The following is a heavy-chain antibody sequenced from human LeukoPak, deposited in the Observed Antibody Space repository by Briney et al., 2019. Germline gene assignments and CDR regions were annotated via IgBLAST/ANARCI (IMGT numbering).Heavy chain of an antibody. V-gene: IGHV4-34*01. CDR3: ARHQTVLLWFGESGPIDY. D-gene: IGHD3-10*01. CDR2: INHSGST. J-gene: IGHJ4*02. CDR1: GGSFSGYY. Sequence: SETLSLTCAVYGGSFSGYYWSWIRQPPGKGLEWIGEINHSGSTNYNPSLKSRVTISVDTSKNQFSLKLSSVTAADTAVYYCARHQTVLLWFGESGPIDYWGQGTLVTVSS.